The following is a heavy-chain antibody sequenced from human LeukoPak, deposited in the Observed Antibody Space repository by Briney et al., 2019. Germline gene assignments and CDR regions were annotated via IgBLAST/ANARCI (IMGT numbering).Heavy chain of an antibody. J-gene: IGHJ4*02. CDR3: ARDNRRWREEGGYFDY. Sequence: GRSLRLSCAASGFTFSSYGMHWVRQAPGKGLEWVAVISYDGSNKYYADSVKGRFTISRDNSKNTLYLQMNSLRAEDTAVYYCARDNRRWREEGGYFDYWGQGTLVTVSS. V-gene: IGHV3-30*03. CDR1: GFTFSSYG. D-gene: IGHD1-1*01. CDR2: ISYDGSNK.